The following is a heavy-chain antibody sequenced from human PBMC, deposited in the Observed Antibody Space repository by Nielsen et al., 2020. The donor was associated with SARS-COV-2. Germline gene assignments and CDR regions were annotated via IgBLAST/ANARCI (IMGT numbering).Heavy chain of an antibody. Sequence: ASVKVSCKASGYTFTSYDINWVRQATGQGLEWMGWMNPNSGNTGYAQKFQGRVTMTRNTSINTAYMELSSLRSEDTAVYYCARGIAAADAFDIWGQGTMVTVSS. CDR2: MNPNSGNT. D-gene: IGHD6-25*01. CDR3: ARGIAAADAFDI. J-gene: IGHJ3*02. V-gene: IGHV1-8*01. CDR1: GYTFTSYD.